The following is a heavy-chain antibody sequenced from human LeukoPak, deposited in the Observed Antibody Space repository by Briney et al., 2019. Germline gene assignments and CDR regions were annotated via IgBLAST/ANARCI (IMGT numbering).Heavy chain of an antibody. Sequence: PSETLSLTCSVSGGSISGYFWSWIREPPGRGLEWIGYIFYGGNTKYNPSLKSRVAMSADASKNQYSLSLSSVTAADTAIYYCARGRYCAGGGCRLFDFWGQGTLVGVSS. J-gene: IGHJ4*02. D-gene: IGHD2-8*02. CDR1: GGSISGYF. CDR3: ARGRYCAGGGCRLFDF. CDR2: IFYGGNT. V-gene: IGHV4-59*01.